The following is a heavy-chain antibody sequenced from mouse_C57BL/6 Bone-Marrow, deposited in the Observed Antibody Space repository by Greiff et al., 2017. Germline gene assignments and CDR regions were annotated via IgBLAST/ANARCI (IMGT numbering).Heavy chain of an antibody. CDR1: GFSLTSYG. Sequence: VKLVESGPGLVAPSQSLSITCTVSGFSLTSYGVHWVRQPPGKGLEWLVVIWSDGSTTYNSALKSRLSISKDNSKSQVFLKMNSLQTDDTAMYYGARHAYYSNYEGFAYWGQGTLVTVSA. V-gene: IGHV2-6-1*01. D-gene: IGHD2-5*01. J-gene: IGHJ3*01. CDR2: IWSDGST. CDR3: ARHAYYSNYEGFAY.